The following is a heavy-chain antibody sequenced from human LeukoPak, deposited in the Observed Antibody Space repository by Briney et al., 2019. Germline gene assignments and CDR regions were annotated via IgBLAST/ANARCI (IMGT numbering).Heavy chain of an antibody. CDR3: ARVRGSGSYWPHYYYYYMDV. J-gene: IGHJ6*03. V-gene: IGHV4-38-2*02. CDR1: GYSISSGYY. D-gene: IGHD1-26*01. Sequence: SETLSLTCTVSGYSISSGYYWSWIRQPPGKGLEWIGEINHSGSTNYNPSLKSRVTISVDTSKNQFSLKLSSVTAADTAVYYCARVRGSGSYWPHYYYYYMDVWGKGTTVTVSS. CDR2: INHSGST.